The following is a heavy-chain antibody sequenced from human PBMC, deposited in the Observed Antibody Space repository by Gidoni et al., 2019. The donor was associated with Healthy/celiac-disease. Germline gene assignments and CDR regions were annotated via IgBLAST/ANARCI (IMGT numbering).Heavy chain of an antibody. Sequence: QVQLQESGPGLVKPSETPLITCIASGGSNSSYHWSCIRPHPGKGLEWIGYVYYSGSTTYNPSIKSRVTISVGTSKNQFSLNLSSVTAADAAVYYCARDQRWGMDVWGKGTTVTVSS. CDR1: GGSNSSYH. CDR3: ARDQRWGMDV. J-gene: IGHJ6*04. D-gene: IGHD7-27*01. CDR2: VYYSGST. V-gene: IGHV4-59*01.